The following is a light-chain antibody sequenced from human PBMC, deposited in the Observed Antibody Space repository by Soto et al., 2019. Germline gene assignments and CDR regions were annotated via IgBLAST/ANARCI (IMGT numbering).Light chain of an antibody. V-gene: IGLV2-14*01. CDR2: EVS. CDR1: SSDVGGYNY. Sequence: QSVLTQPASMSGSPGQSITISCTGTSSDVGGYNYVSWYQHHPGKAPKLIIYEVSHRPSGASNHFSGYKSGNTASLTISGLQAEDEADYYCSSYTSTITPCVFGTGTKVTVL. J-gene: IGLJ1*01. CDR3: SSYTSTITPCV.